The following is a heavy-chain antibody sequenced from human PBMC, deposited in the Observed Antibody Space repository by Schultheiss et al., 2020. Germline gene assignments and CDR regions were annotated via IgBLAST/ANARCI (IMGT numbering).Heavy chain of an antibody. CDR3: AKAPYSGGWYDFDY. CDR1: GFTFNNYA. J-gene: IGHJ4*02. CDR2: ISGTTYSDVRS. Sequence: GESLKISCVASGFTFNNYAMSWVRQAPGRGLEWVSTISGTTYSDVRSDHADSVKGRFTISRDDSKNTLLLQMNSLRVEDTAVYYCAKAPYSGGWYDFDYWGQGTLVTVSS. D-gene: IGHD6-19*01. V-gene: IGHV3-23*01.